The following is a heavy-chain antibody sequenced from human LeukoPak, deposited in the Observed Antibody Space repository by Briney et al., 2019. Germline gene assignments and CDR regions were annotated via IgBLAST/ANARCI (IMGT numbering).Heavy chain of an antibody. CDR3: ARGLYYYDSSGYYYFDY. CDR1: GFTFSSYG. V-gene: IGHV3-23*01. Sequence: PGGSLRLSCAASGFTFSSYGMSWVRQAPGKGLEWVSAISGSGGSTYYADSVKGRFTISRDNSKNTLYLQMNSLRAEDTAVYYCARGLYYYDSSGYYYFDYWGQGTLVTVSS. CDR2: ISGSGGST. J-gene: IGHJ4*02. D-gene: IGHD3-22*01.